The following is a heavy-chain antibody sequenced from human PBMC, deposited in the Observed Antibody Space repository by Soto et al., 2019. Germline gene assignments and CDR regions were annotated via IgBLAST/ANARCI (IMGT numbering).Heavy chain of an antibody. Sequence: QVQLQESGPGLVKPSQTRSLHCTVSGGSISSGDYYWSWIRQPPGKGLEWIGDIYYSGSTYYNPSLKSRVTISVDTSKNQFSLKLSSVTAADTAVYYCALYGGNSVYCDYWGQGTLVTVSS. CDR2: IYYSGST. CDR3: ALYGGNSVYCDY. J-gene: IGHJ4*02. D-gene: IGHD4-17*01. CDR1: GGSISSGDYY. V-gene: IGHV4-30-4*01.